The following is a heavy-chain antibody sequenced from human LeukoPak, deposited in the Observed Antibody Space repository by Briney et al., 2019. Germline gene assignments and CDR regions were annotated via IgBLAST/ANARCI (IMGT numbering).Heavy chain of an antibody. CDR1: EFTFNNAW. CDR3: AKRGIVGGSYYFDY. V-gene: IGHV3-21*01. CDR2: ISSSSSYI. D-gene: IGHD1-26*01. J-gene: IGHJ4*02. Sequence: PGGSLRLSCAASEFTFNNAWMNWVRQAPGKGLEWVSSISSSSSYIYYADSVKGRFTISRDNAKNSLYLQMNSLRAEDTAVYYCAKRGIVGGSYYFDYWGQGTLVTVSS.